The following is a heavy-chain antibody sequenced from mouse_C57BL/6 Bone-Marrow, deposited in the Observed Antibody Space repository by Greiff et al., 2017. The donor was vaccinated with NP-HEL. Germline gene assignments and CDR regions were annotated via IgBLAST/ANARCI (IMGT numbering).Heavy chain of an antibody. D-gene: IGHD3-2*02. CDR2: IHPNSGST. V-gene: IGHV1-64*01. CDR3: ARPPQATFAWFAY. Sequence: QVQLKQPGAELVKPGASVKLSCKASGYTFTSYWMHWVKQRPGQGLEWIGMIHPNSGSTNYNEKFKSKATLTVDKSSSTAYMQLSSLTSEDSAVYYCARPPQATFAWFAYWGQGTLVTVSA. CDR1: GYTFTSYW. J-gene: IGHJ3*01.